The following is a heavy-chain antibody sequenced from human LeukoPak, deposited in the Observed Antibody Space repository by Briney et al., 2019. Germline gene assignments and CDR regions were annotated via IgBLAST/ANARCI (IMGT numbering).Heavy chain of an antibody. CDR3: ARRSHSPLGSPY. D-gene: IGHD3-10*01. CDR2: LYYGATN. Sequence: SETLSLTCSVSGASITASGLYWAWVRRPPGKGLEWIGSLYYGATNYYNPSLQSRVTISVDTSKNQFSLDLASVTAADTAVYYCARRSHSPLGSPYWGQGTQVTVSS. V-gene: IGHV4-39*01. J-gene: IGHJ4*01. CDR1: GASITASGLY.